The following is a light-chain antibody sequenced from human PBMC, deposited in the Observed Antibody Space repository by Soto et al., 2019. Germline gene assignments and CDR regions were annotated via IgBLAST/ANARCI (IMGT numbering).Light chain of an antibody. CDR1: SRHSTYA. J-gene: IGLJ2*01. CDR3: QTWGTGIVV. Sequence: QLVLTQSPSASASLGASVKLTCTLSSRHSTYAIAWHQQQPEKGPRYLMKLDSDGIHSKGDGIPDRFSGSSSGAERYLTISSLQSEDEADYYCQTWGTGIVVFGGGTKLTVL. V-gene: IGLV4-69*02. CDR2: LDSDGIH.